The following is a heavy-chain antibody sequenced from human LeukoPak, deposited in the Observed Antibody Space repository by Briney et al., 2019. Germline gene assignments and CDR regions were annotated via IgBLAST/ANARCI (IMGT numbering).Heavy chain of an antibody. V-gene: IGHV3-23*01. CDR1: GFIFNNYA. D-gene: IGHD3-10*01. CDR2: ISGTGATT. CDR3: AKDQRFGDLDDY. Sequence: RPGGSLRLSCAASGFIFNNYAMSWVRQAPGKGLEWVSSISGTGATTYYADSVKGRFAISRDNSKNTLYLQISSLRAEDTAVYYCAKDQRFGDLDDYRGQGTLVTVSS. J-gene: IGHJ4*02.